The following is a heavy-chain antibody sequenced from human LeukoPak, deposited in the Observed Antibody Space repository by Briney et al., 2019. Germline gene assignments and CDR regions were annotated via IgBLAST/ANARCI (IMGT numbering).Heavy chain of an antibody. CDR1: GGSFSGYY. J-gene: IGHJ6*02. CDR2: INHSGST. V-gene: IGHV4-34*01. CDR3: ARVAAYCGGDCSHPTLGYYGMDV. D-gene: IGHD2-21*02. Sequence: SETLSLTCAVYGGSFSGYYWSWIRQPPGKGLEWIGEINHSGSTNYNPSLKDRVTISVDTSKNQFSLKLSSVTAADTAVYYCARVAAYCGGDCSHPTLGYYGMDVWGQGTTVTVSS.